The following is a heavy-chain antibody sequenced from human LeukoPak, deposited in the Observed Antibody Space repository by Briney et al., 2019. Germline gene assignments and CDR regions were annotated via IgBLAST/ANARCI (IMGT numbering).Heavy chain of an antibody. CDR1: RFTFSTYG. Sequence: GGSLRLSCAASRFTFSTYGIHWVRQAPGKGLEWVAFIRYDGTNKYYADSVKGRFTISRDNSKNTLYLQMNSLKTEDTALYYCAKDRGSGNYFDFWGQGTLVTVSS. V-gene: IGHV3-30*02. J-gene: IGHJ4*02. CDR3: AKDRGSGNYFDF. CDR2: IRYDGTNK. D-gene: IGHD3-10*01.